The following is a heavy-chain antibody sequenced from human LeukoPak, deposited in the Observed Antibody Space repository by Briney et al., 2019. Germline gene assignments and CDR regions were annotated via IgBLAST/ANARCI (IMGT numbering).Heavy chain of an antibody. CDR2: INYSGST. J-gene: IGHJ6*02. CDR3: ARQEAVTAAYFFGMDV. CDR1: GGSISSSCYY. V-gene: IGHV4-39*01. Sequence: SETLSLTCTVSGGSISSSCYYWGWMRQRPGQGLEWIGSINYSGSTYYNPYNLSLKNRVTISVDTSKNQFSLELSSMAAADTSVYYCARQEAVTAAYFFGMDVWGQGTTVTVSS. D-gene: IGHD2-21*02.